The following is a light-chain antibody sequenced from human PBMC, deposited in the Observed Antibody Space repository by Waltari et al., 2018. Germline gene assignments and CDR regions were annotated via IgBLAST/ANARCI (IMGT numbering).Light chain of an antibody. CDR3: NSYTGSSSWV. V-gene: IGLV2-14*01. CDR1: SSDVGCYNY. CDR2: GVS. Sequence: QSALPQPTSVSGSPGQSITISCTGTSSDVGCYNYVSWYQQYPVKVPQLLMFGVSYRPSGVSSRFSGSKSGNTASLTISGLQADDEADYYCNSYTGSSSWVFGGGTKLTVL. J-gene: IGLJ3*02.